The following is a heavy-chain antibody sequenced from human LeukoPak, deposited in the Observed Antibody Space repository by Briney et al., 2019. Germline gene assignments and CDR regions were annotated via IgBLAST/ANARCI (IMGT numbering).Heavy chain of an antibody. V-gene: IGHV4-34*01. J-gene: IGHJ1*01. CDR2: INHSGGT. Sequence: PSETLSLTCAVYGGSFSGYYWSWFRQPPGKGLEWIGEINHSGGTNYNPSLKSRVTVSVDTSKNQFSLRLSSVTAADTAVYYCSRGRDSSGWQVEYFQHWGQATLVTVSS. D-gene: IGHD6-19*01. CDR3: SRGRDSSGWQVEYFQH. CDR1: GGSFSGYY.